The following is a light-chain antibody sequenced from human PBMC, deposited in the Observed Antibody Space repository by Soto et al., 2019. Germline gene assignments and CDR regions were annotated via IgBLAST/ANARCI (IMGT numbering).Light chain of an antibody. Sequence: DIQMTQSPPSLSASVGDRVTITCQASQDISNYLNWYQQKPGKAPKLLIYDASNLETGVPSRFSGSGSGTDFTFTISSLQPEDIATYYCQQYDNLLLTFGGGTKVDIK. V-gene: IGKV1-33*01. J-gene: IGKJ4*01. CDR2: DAS. CDR1: QDISNY. CDR3: QQYDNLLLT.